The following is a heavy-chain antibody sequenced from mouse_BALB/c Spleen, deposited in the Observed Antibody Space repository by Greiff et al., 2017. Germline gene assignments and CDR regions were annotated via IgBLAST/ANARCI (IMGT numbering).Heavy chain of an antibody. V-gene: IGHV1-87*01. CDR2: IYPGDGDT. J-gene: IGHJ4*01. Sequence: QVQLQQSGAELARPGASVKLSCKASGYTFTSYWMQWVKQRPGQGLVWIGAIYPGDGDTRYTQKFKGKATLTADKSSSTAYMQLSSLASEDSAVYYCARFGNYVNYAMDYWGQGTSVTVSS. CDR1: GYTFTSYW. D-gene: IGHD2-1*01. CDR3: ARFGNYVNYAMDY.